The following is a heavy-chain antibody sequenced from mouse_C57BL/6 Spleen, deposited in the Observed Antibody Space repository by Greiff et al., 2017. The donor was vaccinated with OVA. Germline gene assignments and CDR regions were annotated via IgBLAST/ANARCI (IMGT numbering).Heavy chain of an antibody. J-gene: IGHJ3*01. CDR1: GYSITSGYY. Sequence: EVHLVESGPGLVKPSQSLSLTCSVTGYSITSGYYWNWIRQFPGNKLEWMGYISYDGSNNYNPSLKNRISITRDTSKNQFFLKLNSLTTEDTATYYCARGDYSNFWFAYWGQGTLVTVSA. CDR2: ISYDGSN. CDR3: ARGDYSNFWFAY. D-gene: IGHD2-5*01. V-gene: IGHV3-6*01.